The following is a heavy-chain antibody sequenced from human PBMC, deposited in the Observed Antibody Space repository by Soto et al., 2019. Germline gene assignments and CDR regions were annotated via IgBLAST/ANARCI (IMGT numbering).Heavy chain of an antibody. J-gene: IGHJ5*02. CDR3: AREDPRGSGWYHWFDP. D-gene: IGHD6-19*01. CDR1: GYPFTRYD. Sequence: ASVKVSCKASGYPFTRYDMHWVRQAPGQSLEWMGWINVGNGNPKYSQRFQGRVTITRDTSASTAYMELSSLTSEDTAVYYCAREDPRGSGWYHWFDPWGQGTLVTVSS. CDR2: INVGNGNP. V-gene: IGHV1-3*01.